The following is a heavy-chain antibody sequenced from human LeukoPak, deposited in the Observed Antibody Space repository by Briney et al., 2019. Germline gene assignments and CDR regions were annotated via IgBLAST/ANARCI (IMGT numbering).Heavy chain of an antibody. CDR2: INQDGSEK. CDR1: GFTLNNYW. V-gene: IGHV3-7*01. CDR3: ARVELDYFDY. D-gene: IGHD6-13*01. J-gene: IGHJ4*02. Sequence: GGSLRLSCAASGFTLNNYWMNWVRQAPGKGLEWVANINQDGSEKYFVDSVRGRFTLSRDNAKNSLYLQMNSLRAEDTALYYCARVELDYFDYWGQGTLVTVSS.